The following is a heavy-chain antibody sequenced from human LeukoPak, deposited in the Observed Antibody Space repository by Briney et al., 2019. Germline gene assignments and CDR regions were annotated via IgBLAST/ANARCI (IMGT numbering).Heavy chain of an antibody. V-gene: IGHV3-74*01. J-gene: IGHJ4*02. D-gene: IGHD4-17*01. CDR1: GFTFSSYW. CDR2: INGDGSTI. CDR3: ARTSYGDYAASVDY. Sequence: GGSLRLSCAASGFTFSSYWMHWVRQAPGKGLVWVSHINGDGSTIRYAGSVEGRFTISRDNAKNSLYLQMNSLRAEDTAVYYCARTSYGDYAASVDYWGQGTLVTVSS.